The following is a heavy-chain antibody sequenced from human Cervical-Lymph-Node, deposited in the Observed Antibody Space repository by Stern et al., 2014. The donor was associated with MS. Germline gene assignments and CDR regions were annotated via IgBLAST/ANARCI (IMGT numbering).Heavy chain of an antibody. V-gene: IGHV2-26*01. CDR1: GFSLSHVRMG. J-gene: IGHJ3*02. CDR3: ARMMQHLAGDAFDI. D-gene: IGHD6-13*01. Sequence: QVTLRESGPVLVKPTETLTLTCTVSGFSLSHVRMGVSWIRQPPGKALEWLAHIFSNDEKSSTPSLKGKLTHSKAISKSQVILTMTHMAPADTATYYCARMMQHLAGDAFDIWGQGTMVSVSS. CDR2: IFSNDEK.